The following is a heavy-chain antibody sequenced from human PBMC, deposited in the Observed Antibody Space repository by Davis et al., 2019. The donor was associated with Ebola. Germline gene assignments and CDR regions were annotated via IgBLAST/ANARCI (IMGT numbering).Heavy chain of an antibody. CDR3: ARGPTGMIDY. D-gene: IGHD1-1*01. CDR2: MDPISGYA. Sequence: ASVKVSCKASGYTFRNSAISWVRQATGQGLEWMGWMDPISGYARYIQSFQGRVTMTRDTSISTAYMELSSLRSEDTAVYYCARGPTGMIDYWGQGTLVTVSS. CDR1: GYTFRNSA. V-gene: IGHV1-8*02. J-gene: IGHJ4*02.